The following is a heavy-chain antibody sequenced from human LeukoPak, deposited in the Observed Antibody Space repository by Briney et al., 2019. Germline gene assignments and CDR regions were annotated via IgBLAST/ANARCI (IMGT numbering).Heavy chain of an antibody. V-gene: IGHV3-13*01. J-gene: IGHJ6*03. Sequence: PGGSLRLSCAASGFTFSSYDMHWVRQATGKGLEWVSAIGTAGDTYYPGSVKGRFTISRENAKNSLYLQMNSLRAGDTAVYYCARGLLYGSGSARGTHMDVWGKGTTVTVSS. CDR1: GFTFSSYD. D-gene: IGHD3-10*01. CDR2: IGTAGDT. CDR3: ARGLLYGSGSARGTHMDV.